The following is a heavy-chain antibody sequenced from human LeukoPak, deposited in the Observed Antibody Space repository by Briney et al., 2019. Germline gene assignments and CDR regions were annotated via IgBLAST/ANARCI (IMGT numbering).Heavy chain of an antibody. CDR3: ARDPVQLERRLAFDI. CDR2: IYTSGST. D-gene: IGHD1-1*01. Sequence: SQTLSLTCTVSGGSISSGSYYWSWIRQPAGKGLEWIGRIYTSGSTNYNPSLKSRVTISVDTSKNQFSLKLSSVTAADTAVYYCARDPVQLERRLAFDIWGQGTMVTVSS. CDR1: GGSISSGSYY. V-gene: IGHV4-61*02. J-gene: IGHJ3*02.